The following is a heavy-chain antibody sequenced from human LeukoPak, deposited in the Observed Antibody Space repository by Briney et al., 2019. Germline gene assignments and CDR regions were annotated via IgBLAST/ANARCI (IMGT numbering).Heavy chain of an antibody. CDR1: GYSISSGYY. CDR2: MYHSGRT. D-gene: IGHD2-15*01. Sequence: ASETLSLTCTVSGYSISSGYYWGWIRQPPGQGLEWIGSMYHSGRTYYNPSLKSRVTISADTSKNQFSLKLSSVTAADTAVYYCVTGVVGVADDHNWFDPWGQGTLVTVSS. J-gene: IGHJ5*02. V-gene: IGHV4-38-2*02. CDR3: VTGVVGVADDHNWFDP.